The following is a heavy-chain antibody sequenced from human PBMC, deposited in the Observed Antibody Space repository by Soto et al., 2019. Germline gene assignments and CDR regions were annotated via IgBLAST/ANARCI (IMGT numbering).Heavy chain of an antibody. D-gene: IGHD1-26*01. Sequence: QEQLVESGGDVVQPGRSLTLSCAASGFTFSANGMHWVRQAPGKGLEWVAVIAYDGTIKIYRDSVKGRFTISRDDSKSTLYLQMNSLRPEDTAVYYSARDQIKGAPDYFDSWGQGTLVTVSS. CDR2: IAYDGTIK. V-gene: IGHV3-30-3*01. CDR1: GFTFSANG. CDR3: ARDQIKGAPDYFDS. J-gene: IGHJ4*02.